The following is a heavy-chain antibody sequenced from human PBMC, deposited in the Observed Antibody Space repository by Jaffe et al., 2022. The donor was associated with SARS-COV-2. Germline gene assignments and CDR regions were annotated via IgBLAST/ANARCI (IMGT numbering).Heavy chain of an antibody. CDR1: GFTFSIYA. CDR3: AKDVGHVVGATSD. D-gene: IGHD1-26*01. V-gene: IGHV3-23*01. Sequence: EVQLLESGGGLVQPGGSLRLSCAASGFTFSIYAMSWVRQAPGKGLEWVSTIGASGTTTFYADSVKGRFTVSRDNSKSTLFLQVNSLRGGDTAVYYCAKDVGHVVGATSDWGLGTLVTVSS. J-gene: IGHJ1*01. CDR2: IGASGTTT.